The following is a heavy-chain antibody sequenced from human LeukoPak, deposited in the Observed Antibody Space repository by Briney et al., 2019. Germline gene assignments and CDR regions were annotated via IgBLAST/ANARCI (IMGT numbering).Heavy chain of an antibody. V-gene: IGHV4-38-2*02. CDR2: IYHSGST. Sequence: PSETLSLTCTVSGYSISSGYYWGWLRQPPGKGLEWIGSIYHSGSTYYNPSLKSRVTISVDTSKNQFSLKLSSVTAADTAVYYCARGGSGWYDGDDYWGQGTLVTVSS. CDR3: ARGGSGWYDGDDY. D-gene: IGHD6-19*01. J-gene: IGHJ4*02. CDR1: GYSISSGYY.